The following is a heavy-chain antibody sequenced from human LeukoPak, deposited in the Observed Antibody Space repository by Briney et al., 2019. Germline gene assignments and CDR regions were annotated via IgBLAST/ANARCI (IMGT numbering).Heavy chain of an antibody. V-gene: IGHV1-8*03. CDR3: ARGFSVFGVVTEYFDY. CDR2: MNPNSGNT. Sequence: ASVKVSCKASGCTFTSYDINWVRQATGQGLEWMGWMNPNSGNTGYAQKFQGRVTITRNTSISTAYMELSSLRSEDTAVYYCARGFSVFGVVTEYFDYWGQGTLVTVSS. J-gene: IGHJ4*02. CDR1: GCTFTSYD. D-gene: IGHD3-3*01.